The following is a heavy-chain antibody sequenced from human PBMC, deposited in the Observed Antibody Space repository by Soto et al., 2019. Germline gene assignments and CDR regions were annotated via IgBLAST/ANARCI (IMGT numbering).Heavy chain of an antibody. CDR1: GGTFSNFG. J-gene: IGHJ4*02. CDR3: ARDTSDGVVAATGLEY. CDR2: IIPVFGRA. Sequence: QVQLVQSGAEVKKPGSSVKVSCKASGGTFSNFGMSWVRQAPGQGLEGMGVIIPVFGRANYARTFQGRVTINADESTSTVYMELRSLTSEDTAVYFCARDTSDGVVAATGLEYWGQGTLVTVSS. D-gene: IGHD2-15*01. V-gene: IGHV1-69*01.